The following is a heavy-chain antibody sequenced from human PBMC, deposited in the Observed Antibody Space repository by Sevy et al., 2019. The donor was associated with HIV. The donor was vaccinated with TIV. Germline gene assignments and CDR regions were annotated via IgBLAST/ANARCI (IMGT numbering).Heavy chain of an antibody. CDR3: ARDHKAYYDFWSGYYTGIHWFDP. V-gene: IGHV1-2*02. Sequence: ASVKVSCKASGYTFTGYYMHWVRQAPGQGLEWMGWINPNSGGTNYAQKFQGRVTMTRDTSISTAYMELSRLRSDDTAVYYCARDHKAYYDFWSGYYTGIHWFDPWGQGTLVTVSS. CDR2: INPNSGGT. J-gene: IGHJ5*02. D-gene: IGHD3-3*01. CDR1: GYTFTGYY.